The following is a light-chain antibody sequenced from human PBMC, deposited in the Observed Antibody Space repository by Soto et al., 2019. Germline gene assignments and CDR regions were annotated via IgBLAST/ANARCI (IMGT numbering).Light chain of an antibody. CDR1: QTITNY. Sequence: DIQMTQSPSSLSASVGDRVTITCRASQTITNYLNWYQQQSGKAPKLLIYATDTLQSGVPSRFSGSGSGTDYTLTIRSLQPEDFATYYCQQSYSFPRTFGQGTKVDIK. J-gene: IGKJ1*01. V-gene: IGKV1-39*01. CDR3: QQSYSFPRT. CDR2: ATD.